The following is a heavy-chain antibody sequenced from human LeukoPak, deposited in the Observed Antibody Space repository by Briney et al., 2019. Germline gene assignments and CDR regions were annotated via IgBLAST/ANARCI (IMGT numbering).Heavy chain of an antibody. CDR2: ISFDGSNG. V-gene: IGHV3-30-3*01. Sequence: GGSLRLSCAASGFTFSSYTMHWVRQAPGKGLEWVAVISFDGSNGYYADSVKGRFTISRDNSKNTLYLQMNSLRAEDTAVYYCARDVGWSLDYWGQGTQVTVSS. CDR1: GFTFSSYT. CDR3: ARDVGWSLDY. D-gene: IGHD2-15*01. J-gene: IGHJ4*02.